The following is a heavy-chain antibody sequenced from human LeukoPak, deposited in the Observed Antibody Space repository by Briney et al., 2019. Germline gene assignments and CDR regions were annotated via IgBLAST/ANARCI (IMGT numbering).Heavy chain of an antibody. V-gene: IGHV5-51*01. Sequence: GESLKISCKASGYSLTTYWIAWGRQMPGKGLEWMGLIYPGDSDTRYSPSFQGQVTISADKSISTAYLQWSSLKASDTAIYYCVFSPSGSYLDSWGQGTLVTVSS. CDR3: VFSPSGSYLDS. D-gene: IGHD1-26*01. J-gene: IGHJ5*01. CDR1: GYSLTTYW. CDR2: IYPGDSDT.